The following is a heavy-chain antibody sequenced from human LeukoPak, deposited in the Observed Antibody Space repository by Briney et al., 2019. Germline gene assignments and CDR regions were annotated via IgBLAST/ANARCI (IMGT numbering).Heavy chain of an antibody. CDR1: GFTFNHYG. V-gene: IGHV3-30*03. J-gene: IGHJ6*02. Sequence: GGSLRLSCAASGFTFNHYGMHWVRQAPGKGLEWVAVISYDGTTTYYTDSVKGRFTISRDNSKNTLYLQMNSLRAEDTAVYYCVRDPVTPPYYYYGMDVWGQGTTVTVSS. CDR3: VRDPVTPPYYYYGMDV. CDR2: ISYDGTTT. D-gene: IGHD4-4*01.